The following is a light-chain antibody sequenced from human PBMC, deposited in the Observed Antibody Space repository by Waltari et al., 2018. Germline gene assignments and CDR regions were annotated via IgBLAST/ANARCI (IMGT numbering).Light chain of an antibody. CDR2: EVS. J-gene: IGLJ2*01. Sequence: QSALTQPASVSGSPGQSLPISCPGTSSDVGGYNYVSGSQQHPVKAPTLMLDEVSKRPAGLANLFSGSKAGNTASLTRSGLQAADEADYYCSSYTRRRTVVVGGGTTLTVL. CDR3: SSYTRRRTVV. CDR1: SSDVGGYNY. V-gene: IGLV2-14*01.